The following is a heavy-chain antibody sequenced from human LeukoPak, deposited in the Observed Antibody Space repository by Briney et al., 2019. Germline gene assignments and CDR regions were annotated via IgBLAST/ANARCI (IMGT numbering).Heavy chain of an antibody. CDR1: GFTFNNYA. V-gene: IGHV3-23*01. Sequence: GGSLRLSCAASGFTFNNYAMSWVRQAPGKGLEWVSAISGSDAGTYYADSVKGRFTISRDNSKNTLYLQMNSLRAEDTAVYYCARDPGDYYMDVWGKGTTVTVSS. CDR3: ARDPGDYYMDV. CDR2: ISGSDAGT. J-gene: IGHJ6*03.